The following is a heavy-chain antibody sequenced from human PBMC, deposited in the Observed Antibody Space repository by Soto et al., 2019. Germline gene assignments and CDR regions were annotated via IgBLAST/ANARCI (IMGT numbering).Heavy chain of an antibody. J-gene: IGHJ6*02. V-gene: IGHV3-72*01. CDR3: ARAPSAGSYYYYYGMDV. CDR2: TRNKANSYTT. Sequence: EVQLVESGGGLVQPGGSLRLSCAASGFTFSDHYMDWVRQAPGKGLEWVGRTRNKANSYTTEYAASVKGRFTISRDDSNHSLYLQMNSLKTEDTAVYYCARAPSAGSYYYYYGMDVWGQGTTVTVSS. CDR1: GFTFSDHY.